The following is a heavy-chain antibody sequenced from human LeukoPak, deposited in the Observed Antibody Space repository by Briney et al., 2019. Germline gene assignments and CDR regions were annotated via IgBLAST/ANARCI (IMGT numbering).Heavy chain of an antibody. V-gene: IGHV1-69*13. CDR3: TRVITIGQPPYYYYMDL. CDR2: FIPLLGTA. J-gene: IGHJ6*03. D-gene: IGHD3-10*01. CDR1: GGTFTKSA. Sequence: SVKVSCKASGGTFTKSAFSWVRQAPGQGLEWMGGFIPLLGTANYAQEFHGRVTITADESTSTAYMQLSSLRSEDTAMYFCTRVITIGQPPYYYYMDLWGKGTTVTVSS.